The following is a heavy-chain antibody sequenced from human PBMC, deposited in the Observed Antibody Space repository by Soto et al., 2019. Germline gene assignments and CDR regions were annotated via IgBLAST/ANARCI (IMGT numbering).Heavy chain of an antibody. CDR1: GYTFTSYA. CDR2: INAGNGNT. D-gene: IGHD3-3*01. Sequence: GASVKVSCKASGYTFTSYAMHWVRQAPGQRLEWMGWINAGNGNTKYSQKFQGRVTITRDTSASTAYMELSSLRSEDTAVYYCARGGVLRFLEWLGSNYYMDVWGKGTTVTVSS. V-gene: IGHV1-3*01. J-gene: IGHJ6*03. CDR3: ARGGVLRFLEWLGSNYYMDV.